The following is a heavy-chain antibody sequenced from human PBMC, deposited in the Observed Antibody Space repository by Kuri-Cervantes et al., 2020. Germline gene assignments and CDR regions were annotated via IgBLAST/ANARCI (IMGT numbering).Heavy chain of an antibody. D-gene: IGHD3-22*01. CDR2: IYSGGST. Sequence: GGSLRLSCAASGFTVSSNYMSWVRQAPGKGLEWVSVIYSGGSTYYADSVKGRFTISRDNSKNTLYLQMNSLRAEDTAVYYCAGHYYDSSGYYGYYYYGMDVWGQGTTVTVSS. V-gene: IGHV3-66*04. CDR3: AGHYYDSSGYYGYYYYGMDV. J-gene: IGHJ6*02. CDR1: GFTVSSNY.